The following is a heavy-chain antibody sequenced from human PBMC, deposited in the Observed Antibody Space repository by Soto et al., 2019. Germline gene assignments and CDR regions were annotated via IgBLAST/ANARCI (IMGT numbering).Heavy chain of an antibody. CDR2: IHYSGST. V-gene: IGHV4-59*01. D-gene: IGHD2-2*01. Sequence: SETLSLTCTVSSDSISNYYWSWIRQPPGKGLEWIGYIHYSGSTNYNPSLKNRVTISLDTSKNQFSLKLNSVTAADTAVYYCARDRIRSSSTDWPEWFDPWGQGTLVTVSS. CDR1: SDSISNYY. J-gene: IGHJ5*02. CDR3: ARDRIRSSSTDWPEWFDP.